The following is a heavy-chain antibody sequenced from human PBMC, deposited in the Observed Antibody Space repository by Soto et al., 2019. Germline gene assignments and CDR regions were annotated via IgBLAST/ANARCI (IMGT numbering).Heavy chain of an antibody. J-gene: IGHJ6*02. CDR1: GFTFISYG. CDR2: IWYDGSNK. V-gene: IGHV3-33*01. D-gene: IGHD2-15*01. CDR3: ASEYCSGGSCYYYGMDV. Sequence: PGGSLRLSCAASGFTFISYGMHWVLQAPCKGLEWVAVIWYDGSNKYYADSVKGRFTISRDNSKNTLYLQMNSLRAEDTAVYYCASEYCSGGSCYYYGMDVWGQGTTVTVSS.